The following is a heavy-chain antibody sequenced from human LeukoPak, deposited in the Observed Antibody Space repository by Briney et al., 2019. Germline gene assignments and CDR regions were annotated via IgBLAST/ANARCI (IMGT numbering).Heavy chain of an antibody. CDR1: GFIFDDYA. CDR2: ISWNSGSI. CDR3: AKDVSLGYCSGGSCSAHFDY. V-gene: IGHV3-9*03. J-gene: IGHJ4*02. D-gene: IGHD2-15*01. Sequence: GGSLRLSCAASGFIFDDYAMHWVRQAPGRGLEWVSGISWNSGSIAYADSVKGRFTISRDNAKSSLYLQMNSLRAEDMALYYCAKDVSLGYCSGGSCSAHFDYWGQGTLVTVSS.